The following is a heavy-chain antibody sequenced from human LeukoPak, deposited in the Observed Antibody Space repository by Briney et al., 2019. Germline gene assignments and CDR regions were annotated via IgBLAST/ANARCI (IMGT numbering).Heavy chain of an antibody. V-gene: IGHV4-34*01. CDR2: INHSGST. Sequence: SETLSLTCAVYGGSFSGYYWSWIRQPPGKGLEWIGEINHSGSTNYNPSLKSRVTISVDTSKNQFSLKLSSVTAADTAVYYCASGGHARYYYGSWGQGTLVTVSS. D-gene: IGHD3-10*01. J-gene: IGHJ1*01. CDR3: ASGGHARYYYGS. CDR1: GGSFSGYY.